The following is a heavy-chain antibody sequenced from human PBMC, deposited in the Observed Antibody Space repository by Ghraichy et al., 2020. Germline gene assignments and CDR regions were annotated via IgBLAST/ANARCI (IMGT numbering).Heavy chain of an antibody. Sequence: GGSLRLSCAASGFTFSSYAMHWVRQAPGKGLEWVAVISYDGSNKYYVDSVKGRFTISRDNSKNTLYLQMNSLRAEDTAVYYCARGAYSSGWQYYYYGMDVWGQGTTVTVSS. J-gene: IGHJ6*02. D-gene: IGHD6-19*01. CDR2: ISYDGSNK. CDR1: GFTFSSYA. CDR3: ARGAYSSGWQYYYYGMDV. V-gene: IGHV3-30*04.